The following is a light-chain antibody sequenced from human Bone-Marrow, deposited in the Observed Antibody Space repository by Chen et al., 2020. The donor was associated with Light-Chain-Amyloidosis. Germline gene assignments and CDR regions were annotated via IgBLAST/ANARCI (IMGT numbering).Light chain of an antibody. CDR2: DDS. Sequence: SYVLTQPSSVSVAPGQTATIACGGNNIGSTSVHWYKQTPGQAPLLVGYDDSDRPSGIPERLSGSNAGNAATLTISRVEDGDEADYYCQVWDRSSDRPVFGGGTKLTVL. CDR1: NIGSTS. CDR3: QVWDRSSDRPV. J-gene: IGLJ3*02. V-gene: IGLV3-21*02.